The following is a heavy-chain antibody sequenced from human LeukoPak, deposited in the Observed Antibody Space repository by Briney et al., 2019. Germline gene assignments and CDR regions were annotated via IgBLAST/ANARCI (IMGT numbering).Heavy chain of an antibody. CDR1: GFTFSNYA. V-gene: IGHV3-23*01. Sequence: PGGSLRFSCAASGFTFSNYAMSWVRQAPGKGLEGVSAISGSGDNSYYADSVKGRCTVSRDNSKNTLYLQMNSLRAEDTAVCYCAKYLWERRPREFDYWGQGPLVTVSS. J-gene: IGHJ4*02. CDR3: AKYLWERRPREFDY. D-gene: IGHD1-1*01. CDR2: ISGSGDNS.